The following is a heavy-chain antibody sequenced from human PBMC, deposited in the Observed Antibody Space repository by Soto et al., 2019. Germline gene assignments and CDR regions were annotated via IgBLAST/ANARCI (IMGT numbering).Heavy chain of an antibody. CDR2: INSDGSNT. V-gene: IGHV3-74*01. J-gene: IGHJ4*02. CDR3: AKDQGSSWYEIDY. CDR1: GFTFSSYW. Sequence: GGSLRLSCAASGFTFSSYWMHWVRQAPGKGLVWVPGINSDGSNTRYADSVKGRFTISRDNSKNTLYLQMNSLRAEDTAVYYCAKDQGSSWYEIDYWGQGTLVTVSS. D-gene: IGHD6-13*01.